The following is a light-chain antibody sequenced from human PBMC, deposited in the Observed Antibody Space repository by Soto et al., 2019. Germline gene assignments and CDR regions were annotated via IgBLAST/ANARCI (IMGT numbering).Light chain of an antibody. CDR2: EVV. V-gene: IGLV2-8*01. CDR3: KSYAGSNTYV. CDR1: KNDIGVYDF. J-gene: IGLJ1*01. Sequence: QSALTQPPSAPGSPGQSVTIPCTGTKNDIGVYDFVSWYQHHPGKAPRLIIYEVVQRPSGVPDRFSGSKSGNTASLAVSGLQAADEADYFCKSYAGSNTYVFGSGTKV.